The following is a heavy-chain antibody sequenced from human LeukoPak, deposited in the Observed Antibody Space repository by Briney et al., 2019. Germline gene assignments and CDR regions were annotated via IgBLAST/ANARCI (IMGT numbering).Heavy chain of an antibody. J-gene: IGHJ5*02. Sequence: GGSLRLSCVVSGFIFSSYGMHWVRQAPGKGLEWVAVISYDGSNKYYADSVKGRFTIPRDNSKNTLYLQMNSLRDEDTAVYYCAKGRQRDTPMVQEFDPWGQGTLVTVSS. CDR3: AKGRQRDTPMVQEFDP. V-gene: IGHV3-30*18. CDR1: GFIFSSYG. CDR2: ISYDGSNK. D-gene: IGHD5-18*01.